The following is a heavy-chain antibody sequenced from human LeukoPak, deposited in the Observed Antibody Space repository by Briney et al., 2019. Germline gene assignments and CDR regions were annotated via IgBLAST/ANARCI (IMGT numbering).Heavy chain of an antibody. J-gene: IGHJ6*02. CDR3: ARDGTMIVPYGMDV. CDR2: ISAYNGNT. D-gene: IGHD3-22*01. Sequence: GAPVKVSCKASGFTFTSYGISWVRQAPGQGLEWMGWISAYNGNTNYAQKLQGRVTMTTDTSTSTAYMELRSLRSDDTAVYYCARDGTMIVPYGMDVWGQGTTVTVSS. V-gene: IGHV1-18*01. CDR1: GFTFTSYG.